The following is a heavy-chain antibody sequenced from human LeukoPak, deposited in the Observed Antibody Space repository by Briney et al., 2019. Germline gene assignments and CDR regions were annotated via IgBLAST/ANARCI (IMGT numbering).Heavy chain of an antibody. CDR2: IYYSGST. CDR3: ARDGGATAYFDY. CDR1: GGSISSYY. J-gene: IGHJ4*02. V-gene: IGHV4-59*01. Sequence: SETLSLTCTVSGGSISSYYWSWIRQPPAKGLEWIGYIYYSGSTNYNPSLKSRVTISVDTSKNQFSLKLTSVSAADTAVYYCARDGGATAYFDYWGQGTLVTVSS. D-gene: IGHD1-26*01.